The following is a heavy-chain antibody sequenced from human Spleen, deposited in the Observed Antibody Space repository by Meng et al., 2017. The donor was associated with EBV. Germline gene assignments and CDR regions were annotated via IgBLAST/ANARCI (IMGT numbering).Heavy chain of an antibody. V-gene: IGHV3-74*01. Sequence: EVALVEVGGSQVQPGGSRSLSWLTSGFSFSRYWMHWVRQAPGKGLEWVSRTNEDGGITTYADSVKGRFTISRDNTKSTLYLQMNSLRAEDTGVYFCSKDLVGSDDDWGQGTLVTVSS. D-gene: IGHD6-25*01. CDR1: GFSFSRYW. CDR3: SKDLVGSDDD. J-gene: IGHJ4*02. CDR2: TNEDGGIT.